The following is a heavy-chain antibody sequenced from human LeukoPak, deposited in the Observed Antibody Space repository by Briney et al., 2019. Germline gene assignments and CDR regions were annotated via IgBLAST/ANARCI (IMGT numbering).Heavy chain of an antibody. CDR3: ARGVRIVAGTFRRDYYMDV. J-gene: IGHJ6*03. Sequence: PGGSLRLSCAASGFTFSTYNMNWVRQAPGKGLEWVSSITSSSSYIYYADSVKGRFTISRDNAKNSLYLQTNSLRAEDTAVYYCARGVRIVAGTFRRDYYMDVWGKGTTVTVFS. V-gene: IGHV3-21*01. D-gene: IGHD6-19*01. CDR1: GFTFSTYN. CDR2: ITSSSSYI.